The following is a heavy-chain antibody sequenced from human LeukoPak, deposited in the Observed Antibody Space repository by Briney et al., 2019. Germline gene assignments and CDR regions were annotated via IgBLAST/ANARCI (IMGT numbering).Heavy chain of an antibody. Sequence: PGRSLRLPCAASGFTFSSYWMHWVRQAPGKGLVWVSRINSDGSSTSYADSVKGRFTISRDNAKNTLYLQMNSLRAEDTAVYYCARRSMVRGVIKESWGQGTLVTVSS. CDR1: GFTFSSYW. V-gene: IGHV3-74*01. CDR3: ARRSMVRGVIKES. CDR2: INSDGSST. J-gene: IGHJ4*02. D-gene: IGHD3-10*01.